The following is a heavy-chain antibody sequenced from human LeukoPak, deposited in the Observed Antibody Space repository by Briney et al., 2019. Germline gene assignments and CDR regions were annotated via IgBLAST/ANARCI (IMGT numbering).Heavy chain of an antibody. V-gene: IGHV3-74*01. J-gene: IGHJ4*02. CDR3: ATKRGSGSYLIDY. D-gene: IGHD3-10*01. CDR2: INSDGSST. CDR1: GFTFGSYW. Sequence: GGSLRLSCAASGFTFGSYWMHWVRQAPGKGLVWVSRINSDGSSTSYADSVKGRFAISRDNAKNTLYLQMNSLRAEDTAVYYCATKRGSGSYLIDYWGQGTLVTVSS.